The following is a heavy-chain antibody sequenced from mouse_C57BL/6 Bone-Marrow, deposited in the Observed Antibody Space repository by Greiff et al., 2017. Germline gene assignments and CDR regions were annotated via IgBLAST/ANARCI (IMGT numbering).Heavy chain of an antibody. J-gene: IGHJ4*01. CDR2: INPNNGGT. CDR3: ERLGITTVVARHYYAMDY. Sequence: VQLQQSGPELVKPGASVKMSCKASGYTFTDYNMHWVKQSPGKSLEWIGYINPNNGGTSYNQKFKGKATLTVNKSSSTTYMELRSLTSEDSAVYYCERLGITTVVARHYYAMDYWGQGTAVTVSS. D-gene: IGHD1-1*01. CDR1: GYTFTDYN. V-gene: IGHV1-22*01.